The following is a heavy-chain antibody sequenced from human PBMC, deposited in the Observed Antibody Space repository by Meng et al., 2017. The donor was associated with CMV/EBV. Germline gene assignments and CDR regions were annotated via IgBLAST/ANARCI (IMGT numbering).Heavy chain of an antibody. D-gene: IGHD2-2*01. Sequence: GSFSGYYRSWIRQPPGKGLEWIGEINHSGSTNYNPSLKSRVTISVDTSKNQFSLKLSSVTAADTAVYYCARRVGRVVPAAIHWFDPWGQGTLVTVSS. V-gene: IGHV4-34*01. CDR2: INHSGST. J-gene: IGHJ5*02. CDR1: GSFSGYY. CDR3: ARRVGRVVPAAIHWFDP.